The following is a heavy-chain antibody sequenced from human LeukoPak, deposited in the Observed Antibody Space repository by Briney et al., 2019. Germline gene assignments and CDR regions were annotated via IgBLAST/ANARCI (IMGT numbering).Heavy chain of an antibody. CDR2: INHRGST. J-gene: IGHJ4*02. D-gene: IGHD1-26*01. CDR3: ARESYSAHFDY. Sequence: SETLSLTCAVYGGSFSGYYWSWIRQSPGKGLEWIGEINHRGSTNYNPSLKIRVAISVDTSKNQFSLKLTSVTAADTAVYYCARESYSAHFDYWGQGTLVTVSS. CDR1: GGSFSGYY. V-gene: IGHV4-34*01.